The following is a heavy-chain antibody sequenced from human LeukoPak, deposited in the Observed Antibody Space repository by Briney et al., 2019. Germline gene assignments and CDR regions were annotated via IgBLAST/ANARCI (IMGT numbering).Heavy chain of an antibody. CDR3: ARDRGVYGGNSYRFDY. Sequence: GGSVRLSCAASGFTFSSYEMNWVRQAPGKGLEWVSYIGSSGSTTYDADSVKGRFTISRDNSKNSLYLQMNSLRAEDTAVYYCARDRGVYGGNSYRFDYWGQGTLVTVSS. CDR2: IGSSGSTT. CDR1: GFTFSSYE. V-gene: IGHV3-48*03. J-gene: IGHJ4*02. D-gene: IGHD4-23*01.